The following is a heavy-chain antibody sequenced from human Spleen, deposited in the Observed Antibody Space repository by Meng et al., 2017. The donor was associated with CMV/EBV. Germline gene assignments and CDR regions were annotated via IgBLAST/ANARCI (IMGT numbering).Heavy chain of an antibody. Sequence: GGSLRLSCAASGFTFSSYSMNWVRQAPGKGLEWVAIVSYDGSDKDYADSVRGRFTISRDSSKNTVYLQMDSLRAEDTAIYYCAKDAAAGNLFDYWGQGTLVTVSS. D-gene: IGHD6-13*01. V-gene: IGHV3-30*18. CDR1: GFTFSSYS. J-gene: IGHJ4*02. CDR2: VSYDGSDK. CDR3: AKDAAAGNLFDY.